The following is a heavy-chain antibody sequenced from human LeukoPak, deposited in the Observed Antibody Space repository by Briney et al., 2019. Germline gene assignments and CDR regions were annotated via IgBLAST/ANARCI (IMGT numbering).Heavy chain of an antibody. CDR1: GLTFSSYA. D-gene: IGHD2-21*02. V-gene: IGHV3-30*04. CDR2: TSYDGSNK. Sequence: GGSLRLSCAASGLTFSSYAMHWVRQAPGKGLEWVAVTSYDGSNKYYADSVKGRFTISRDNSKNTLYLQMNSLRAEDTAVYYCAAHIVVATDYWGQGTLVTVSS. CDR3: AAHIVVATDY. J-gene: IGHJ4*02.